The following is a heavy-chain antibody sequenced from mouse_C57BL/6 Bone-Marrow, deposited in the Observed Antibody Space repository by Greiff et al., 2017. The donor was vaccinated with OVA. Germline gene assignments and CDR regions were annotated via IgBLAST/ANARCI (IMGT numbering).Heavy chain of an antibody. V-gene: IGHV1-62-2*01. CDR3: ARHEGRAPFDY. CDR2: FYPGSGSQ. Sequence: VQVVESGAELVKPGASVKLSCKASGYTFTEYTIHWVKQRSGQGLEWIGWFYPGSGSQKYNEKFKDTATLTADKSSSTVYMECSRVTSEDSAVYCCARHEGRAPFDYWGQGTTLTVSS. J-gene: IGHJ2*01. CDR1: GYTFTEYT.